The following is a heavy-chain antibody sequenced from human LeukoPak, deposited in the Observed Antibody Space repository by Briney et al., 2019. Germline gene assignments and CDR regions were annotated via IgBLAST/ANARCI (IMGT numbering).Heavy chain of an antibody. CDR3: ARDSCSSTSCLSIDDY. J-gene: IGHJ4*02. CDR2: INPNSGGT. V-gene: IGHV1-2*02. CDR1: GYTFSGYY. Sequence: GASVTVSCTASGYTFSGYYMHWVRQAPGQGLEWMGWINPNSGGTNYAQKFQGRVTMTRDTSISTAYMELSRLSSDDTAVYYCARDSCSSTSCLSIDDYWGQGTLVTVSS. D-gene: IGHD2-2*01.